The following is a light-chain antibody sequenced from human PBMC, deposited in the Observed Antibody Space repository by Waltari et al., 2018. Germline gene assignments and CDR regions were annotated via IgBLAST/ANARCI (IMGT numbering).Light chain of an antibody. CDR2: EGT. CDR1: RGDVGGYNH. V-gene: IGLV2-14*01. J-gene: IGLJ3*02. Sequence: QSALTQPASVSGSLGQSITISCTGTRGDVGGYNHVSWYQQNPGQAPKPMIYEGTYRPSVISNRFSGSKSGNPASLTISGLQAEDEADYYCCSYTRFATGVFGGGTKLTVL. CDR3: CSYTRFATGV.